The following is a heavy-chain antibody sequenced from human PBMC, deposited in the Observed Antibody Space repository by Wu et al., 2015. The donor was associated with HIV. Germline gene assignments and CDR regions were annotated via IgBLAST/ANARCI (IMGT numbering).Heavy chain of an antibody. CDR3: ARSRPPGYYGSGSYFPY. CDR2: INPNSGGT. D-gene: IGHD3-10*01. CDR1: EYTFTGDYY. Sequence: QVQLVQSGAEVKKPGASVRVSCKASEYTFTGDYYIHWVRQAPGQGLEWMGWINPNSGGTKYAQKFQGRVTMTRDTSISTAYMELSRLRSDDTAVYYCARSRPPGYYGSGSYFPYWGQGTLVTVSS. J-gene: IGHJ4*02. V-gene: IGHV1-2*02.